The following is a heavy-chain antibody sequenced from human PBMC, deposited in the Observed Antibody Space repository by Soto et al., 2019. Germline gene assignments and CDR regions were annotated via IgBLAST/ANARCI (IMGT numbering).Heavy chain of an antibody. CDR3: ARSAYYGMDV. V-gene: IGHV4-39*01. CDR1: DGSISSSSYY. CDR2: IYYSGST. Sequence: QLQLQESGPGLVKPSETLSLTCTVSDGSISSSSYYWGWIRQPPGKGLEWIGSIYYSGSTYSNPSLKSRVTTSADTSNTQFSLSLSSVSAADTAVYYCARSAYYGMDVWGQGTTVTVSS. J-gene: IGHJ6*02.